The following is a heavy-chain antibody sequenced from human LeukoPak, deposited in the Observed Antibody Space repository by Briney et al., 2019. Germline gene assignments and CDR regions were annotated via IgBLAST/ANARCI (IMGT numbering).Heavy chain of an antibody. CDR1: GFTFSSYS. Sequence: GGSLRLSCAASGFTFSSYSMNWVRQAPGKGLEWVSSISTSSSYIYYADSVKGRFTISRDNAKNSLYVQMDSLRAEDTAVYYCAKGGEQVTWNFQNWGQGTLVTVSS. D-gene: IGHD1/OR15-1a*01. J-gene: IGHJ1*01. V-gene: IGHV3-21*04. CDR3: AKGGEQVTWNFQN. CDR2: ISTSSSYI.